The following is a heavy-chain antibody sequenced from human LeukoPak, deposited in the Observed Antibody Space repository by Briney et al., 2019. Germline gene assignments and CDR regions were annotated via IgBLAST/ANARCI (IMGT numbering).Heavy chain of an antibody. CDR2: ISGSGGST. V-gene: IGHV3-23*01. Sequence: GGSLRLSCAASGFTFSRNGMTWVRQAPGKGLEWVSAISGSGGSTYYADSVKGRFTISRDNSKNTLYLQMNSLRAEDTAVYYCAKRDYDSSGYYPLFDYWGQGTLVTVSS. CDR3: AKRDYDSSGYYPLFDY. J-gene: IGHJ4*02. D-gene: IGHD3-22*01. CDR1: GFTFSRNG.